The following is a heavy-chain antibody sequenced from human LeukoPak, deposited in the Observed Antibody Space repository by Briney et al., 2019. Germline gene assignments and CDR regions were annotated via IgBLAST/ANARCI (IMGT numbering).Heavy chain of an antibody. J-gene: IGHJ4*02. Sequence: SQTLSLTCDISGDSVSSNNGAWNWIRQSPSRGLEWLGRIYYRSRWYNDYAASVEGRLTINPDTSKNQFSLQLKSVTPEDTAVYYCARDEGNTGWYTFDYWGQGTLVSVSP. CDR1: GDSVSSNNGA. CDR2: IYYRSRWYN. D-gene: IGHD6-19*01. V-gene: IGHV6-1*01. CDR3: ARDEGNTGWYTFDY.